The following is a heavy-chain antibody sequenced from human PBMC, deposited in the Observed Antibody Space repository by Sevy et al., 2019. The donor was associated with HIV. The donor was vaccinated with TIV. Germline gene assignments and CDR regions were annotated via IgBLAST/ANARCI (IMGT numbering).Heavy chain of an antibody. CDR1: GFTVSSNY. CDR2: IYSGGST. J-gene: IGHJ6*03. D-gene: IGHD3-9*01. Sequence: GGSLRLSCAASGFTVSSNYMSWVRQAPGKGLEWVSAIYSGGSTYYADSVKGRFTISRDNSKNTLYLQMNSLRAEDTAVYYCARDRTDILTGYYYYYYYMDVWGKGTTVTVSS. CDR3: ARDRTDILTGYYYYYYYMDV. V-gene: IGHV3-53*01.